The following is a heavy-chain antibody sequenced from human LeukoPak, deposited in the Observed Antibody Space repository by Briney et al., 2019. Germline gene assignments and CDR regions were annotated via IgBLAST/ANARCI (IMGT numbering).Heavy chain of an antibody. CDR1: GGSISNYY. CDR2: IYSSGTT. Sequence: SETLSLTCTVSGGSISNYYWNWIRQPPGKGLEWIGFIYSSGTTNYNPSLKSRLSFSIDTSKNQFSLKLSSVTAADTAVYYCARDRDTFDYWGQGTLVTVSS. D-gene: IGHD5-24*01. CDR3: ARDRDTFDY. V-gene: IGHV4-59*01. J-gene: IGHJ4*02.